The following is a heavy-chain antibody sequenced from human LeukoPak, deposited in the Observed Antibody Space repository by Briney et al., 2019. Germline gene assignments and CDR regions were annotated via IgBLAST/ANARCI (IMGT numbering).Heavy chain of an antibody. CDR1: DDSISDYY. J-gene: IGHJ4*02. CDR3: TRGAGWLIDY. CDR2: FYNSGRS. Sequence: VKPSETLSLTCTVSDDSISDYYRGWIRQPPGKGLEWIGYFYNSGRSTYSPSLKSRVTIPADTSKNHFSLKLNSVTTADTAVYYCTRGAGWLIDYWGQGILVTVSS. D-gene: IGHD3-16*01. V-gene: IGHV4-59*01.